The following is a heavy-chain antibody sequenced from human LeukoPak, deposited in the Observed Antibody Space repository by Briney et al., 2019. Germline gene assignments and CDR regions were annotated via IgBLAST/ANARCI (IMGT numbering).Heavy chain of an antibody. CDR2: ISAYNGNT. J-gene: IGHJ4*02. Sequence: ASVKISCKASGYTFTSYGISWVRQAPGQGLEWMGWISAYNGNTNYAQKLQGRVTMTTDTSTSTAYMELRSLRSDDTAVYYCARDYRDYYGPGSYLWGQGTLVTVSS. V-gene: IGHV1-18*01. CDR1: GYTFTSYG. CDR3: ARDYRDYYGPGSYL. D-gene: IGHD3-10*01.